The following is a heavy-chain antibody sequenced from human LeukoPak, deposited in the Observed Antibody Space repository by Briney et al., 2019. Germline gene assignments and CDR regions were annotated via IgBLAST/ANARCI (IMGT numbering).Heavy chain of an antibody. CDR3: ARDGEYSGYDSLFDY. CDR1: GFTFSSYS. CDR2: ISSSSSYI. Sequence: GGSLRLSCAASGFTFSSYSMNWVRQAPGKGLEWVSSISSSSSYIYYVDSVKGRFTISRDNAKNSLYLQMNSLRAEDTAVYYCARDGEYSGYDSLFDYWGQGTLVTVSS. J-gene: IGHJ4*02. D-gene: IGHD5-12*01. V-gene: IGHV3-21*01.